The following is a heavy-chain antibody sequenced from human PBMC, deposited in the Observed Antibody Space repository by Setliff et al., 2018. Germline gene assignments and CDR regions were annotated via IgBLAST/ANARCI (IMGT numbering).Heavy chain of an antibody. CDR2: IYIRGGT. J-gene: IGHJ5*02. V-gene: IGHV4-61*02. CDR1: GGSITDENSW. Sequence: TLSLTFTVSGGSITDENSWWAWIRQPAGKRPEWLGLIYIRGGTDYNPSLKSRVTISLDTSRNQFSLNLTSVTAADTAVYYCAVDHVTNIAESGYGYTRIDPWGQGIPVTVSS. CDR3: AVDHVTNIAESGYGYTRIDP. D-gene: IGHD6-19*01.